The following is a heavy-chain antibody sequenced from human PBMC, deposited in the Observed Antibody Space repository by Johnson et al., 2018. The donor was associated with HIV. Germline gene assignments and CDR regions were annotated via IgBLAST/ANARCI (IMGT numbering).Heavy chain of an antibody. D-gene: IGHD3-10*01. J-gene: IGHJ3*02. CDR3: ARDSLVGGPPQVDAFDI. CDR2: ISYDGSNK. V-gene: IGHV3-30*04. CDR1: GFTFSSYA. Sequence: QVQLVESGGGVVQPWGSLRLSCAASGFTFSSYAMHWVRQAPGKGLEWVAVISYDGSNKYYADSVKGRFTISRDNSKNTLYLQMNSLRAEDTAVYYCARDSLVGGPPQVDAFDIWGQGTMVTVSS.